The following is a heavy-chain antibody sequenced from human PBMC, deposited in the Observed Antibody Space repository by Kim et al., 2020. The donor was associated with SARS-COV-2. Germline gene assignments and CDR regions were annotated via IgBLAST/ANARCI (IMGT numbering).Heavy chain of an antibody. CDR2: INHSGST. CDR1: GGSFSGYY. Sequence: SETLSLTCAVYGGSFSGYYWSWIRQPPGKGLEWIGEINHSGSTNYNPSLKSRVTISVDTSKNQFSLKLSSVTAADTAVYYCARFFRRELWFRATGFFDYWGQGTLVTVSS. D-gene: IGHD5-18*01. V-gene: IGHV4-34*01. CDR3: ARFFRRELWFRATGFFDY. J-gene: IGHJ4*02.